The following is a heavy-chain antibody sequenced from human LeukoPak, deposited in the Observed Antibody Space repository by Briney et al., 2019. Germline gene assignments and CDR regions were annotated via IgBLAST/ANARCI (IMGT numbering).Heavy chain of an antibody. CDR2: VKSKTDGGTT. J-gene: IGHJ4*02. CDR1: GFTFNNAW. CDR3: ARGNSITGTRARHYFDY. D-gene: IGHD1-7*01. V-gene: IGHV3-15*01. Sequence: PGGSLRLSCAASGFTFNNAWMSWVRQAPGKGLEWVGRVKSKTDGGTTDYAAPVKGRFTISSDNAKNSLYLQMNSLRAEDTAVYYCARGNSITGTRARHYFDYWGQGTLVTVSS.